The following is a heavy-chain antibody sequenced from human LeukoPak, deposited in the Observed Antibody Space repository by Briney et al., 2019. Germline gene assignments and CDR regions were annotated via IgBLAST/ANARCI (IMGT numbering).Heavy chain of an antibody. CDR1: GFTFSSYS. CDR3: AREGWLRVDY. CDR2: ISSSSSTI. V-gene: IGHV3-48*01. J-gene: IGHJ4*02. Sequence: GGSLRLSCAASGFTFSSYSMNWVRQAPGKGLEWVSYISSSSSTIYYADSVKGRFTISRDNAKNSLYLQMNSLRAEDTAVYYCAREGWLRVDYWGQGTLVTVSS. D-gene: IGHD5-12*01.